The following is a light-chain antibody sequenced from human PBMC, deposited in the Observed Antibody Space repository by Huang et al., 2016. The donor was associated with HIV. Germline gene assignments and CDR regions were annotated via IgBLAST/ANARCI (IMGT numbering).Light chain of an antibody. Sequence: IQLTQSPSSLSASVGDRVTITCRASQAISNSLVWYQQKPGKAPKLLLFAASRLDSGVPYRFRGSGSGTDYTLTISSLQPDDFATYYCQQYFTTPLAFGGGTKVEIK. CDR1: QAISNS. J-gene: IGKJ4*01. CDR3: QQYFTTPLA. V-gene: IGKV1-NL1*01. CDR2: AAS.